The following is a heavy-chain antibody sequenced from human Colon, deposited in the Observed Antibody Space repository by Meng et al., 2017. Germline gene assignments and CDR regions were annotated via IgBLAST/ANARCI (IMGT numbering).Heavy chain of an antibody. Sequence: GESLKIPCAVSGIQFNNAWMTWVRQAPGKGLEWVGRVKSRTDGGTTDFAAPVKGRFTISRDDLKNTLFLEMSSLKTGDTAVYFCTTASSPTSGAFDVWGQGTMVTVSS. CDR3: TTASSPTSGAFDV. J-gene: IGHJ3*01. CDR1: GIQFNNAW. V-gene: IGHV3-15*01. D-gene: IGHD5/OR15-5a*01. CDR2: VKSRTDGGTT.